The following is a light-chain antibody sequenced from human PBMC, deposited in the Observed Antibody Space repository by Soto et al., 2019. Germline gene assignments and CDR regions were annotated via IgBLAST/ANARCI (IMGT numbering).Light chain of an antibody. V-gene: IGKV1-5*01. Sequence: IQMTQSPSTLSAYVGDRVTVTCRASQSSSSWLAWYQQKPGKAPQLLIYDASSLESGLPSRFSGSASGTEFTLTISSPQPDDLSTNHCQQYHSNWTFGQGTKLAIK. CDR3: QQYHSNWT. CDR2: DAS. CDR1: QSSSSW. J-gene: IGKJ1*01.